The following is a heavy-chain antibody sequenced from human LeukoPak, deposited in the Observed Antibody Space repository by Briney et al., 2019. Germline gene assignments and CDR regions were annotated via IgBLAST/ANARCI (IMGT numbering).Heavy chain of an antibody. CDR2: ISYDGSNK. Sequence: GGSLRLSCAASGFTFSSYGMHWVRQAPGKGLEWVAVISYDGSNKYYADSVKGRFTISRDNSKNTLYLQMNSLRAEDTAVYYCAYYGNAFDIWGQGTTVTVSS. D-gene: IGHD4-17*01. J-gene: IGHJ3*02. CDR3: AYYGNAFDI. CDR1: GFTFSSYG. V-gene: IGHV3-30*03.